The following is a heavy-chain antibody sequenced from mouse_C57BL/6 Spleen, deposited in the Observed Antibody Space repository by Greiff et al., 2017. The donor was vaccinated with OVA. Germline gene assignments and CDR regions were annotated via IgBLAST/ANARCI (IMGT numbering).Heavy chain of an antibody. Sequence: SGPGLVKPSQSLSLTCSVTGYSITSGYYWNWIRQFPGNKLEWMGYISYDGSNNYNPSLKNRISITRDTSKNQFFLKLNSVTTEDTATYYCAREAMDYWGQGTSVTVSS. CDR3: AREAMDY. CDR2: ISYDGSN. V-gene: IGHV3-6*01. CDR1: GYSITSGYY. J-gene: IGHJ4*01.